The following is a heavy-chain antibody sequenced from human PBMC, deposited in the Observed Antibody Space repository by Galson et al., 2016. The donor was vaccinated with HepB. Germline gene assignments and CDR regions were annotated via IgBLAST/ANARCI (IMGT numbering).Heavy chain of an antibody. CDR1: GFTFEDFG. Sequence: SLRLSCATSGFTFEDFGMSWVRQVPGRGLEWVSGINWNGGATGNADSVKGRFIISRDNDKRSVYLQMNSLRAEDTALYHCVKDPLRQHAADGPGKWFDPWGQGTLFTVSS. D-gene: IGHD2-15*01. V-gene: IGHV3-20*01. CDR3: VKDPLRQHAADGPGKWFDP. CDR2: INWNGGAT. J-gene: IGHJ5*02.